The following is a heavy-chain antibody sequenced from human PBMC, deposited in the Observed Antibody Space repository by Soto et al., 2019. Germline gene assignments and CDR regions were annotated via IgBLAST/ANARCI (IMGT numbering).Heavy chain of an antibody. CDR2: INPSGGGT. D-gene: IGHD3-3*02. Sequence: QVQLVQSATEVKKPGASVKVSCKASGYTFLDFYIHWVRQAPGQGLEWMGFINPSGGGTTYAQQFQGRLTMTRDTSTSPVYMELMRLRSEDTAIYYCARDKPFSADYWGQGTLVT. J-gene: IGHJ4*02. CDR3: ARDKPFSADY. CDR1: GYTFLDFY. V-gene: IGHV1-46*01.